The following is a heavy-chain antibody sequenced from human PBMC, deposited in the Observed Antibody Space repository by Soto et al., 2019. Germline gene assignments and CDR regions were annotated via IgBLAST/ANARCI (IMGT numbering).Heavy chain of an antibody. CDR3: ARGTYYYDSSGYYCFNY. Sequence: SVKVSCKASGGTFSSYAISWVRQAPGQGLEWMGGIVPIFGTANYAQKFQGRVTITADESTSTAYMELSSLRSEDTAVYYCARGTYYYDSSGYYCFNYWGQGTLVTVSS. D-gene: IGHD3-22*01. CDR2: IVPIFGTA. J-gene: IGHJ4*02. V-gene: IGHV1-69*13. CDR1: GGTFSSYA.